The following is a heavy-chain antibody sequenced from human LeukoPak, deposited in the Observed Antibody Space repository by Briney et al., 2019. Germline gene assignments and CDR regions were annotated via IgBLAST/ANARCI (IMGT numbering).Heavy chain of an antibody. CDR3: ARAGGVPDSALDFDY. V-gene: IGHV4-59*11. Sequence: PSETLSLTCTVSGASISRHYWSWIRQPPGEGLEYIGYIRYRGSTNYNPSLKSRVTISIDASKNQLSLTLNSVTAADTAVYYCARAGGVPDSALDFDYWGQGTLVTVSS. J-gene: IGHJ4*02. CDR2: IRYRGST. D-gene: IGHD5/OR15-5a*01. CDR1: GASISRHY.